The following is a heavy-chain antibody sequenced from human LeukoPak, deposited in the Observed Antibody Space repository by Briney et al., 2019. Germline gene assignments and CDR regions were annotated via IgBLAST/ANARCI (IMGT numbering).Heavy chain of an antibody. V-gene: IGHV3-11*01. Sequence: GGSLRLSCAASGFTFSDYYMSWLRQAPGKGLEGVSYISSSGSTIYYADSVKGRFTISRDNAKNSLYLQMNSLRAEDTAVYYCARPEGGNSYSGMDVWGQGTTVTVSS. CDR2: ISSSGSTI. CDR3: ARPEGGNSYSGMDV. CDR1: GFTFSDYY. J-gene: IGHJ6*02. D-gene: IGHD2-15*01.